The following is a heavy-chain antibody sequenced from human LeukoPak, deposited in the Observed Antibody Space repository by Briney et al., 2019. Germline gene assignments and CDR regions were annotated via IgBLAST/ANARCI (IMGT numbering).Heavy chain of an antibody. CDR3: AREFSSSWYSTLELIPGGY. D-gene: IGHD6-13*01. CDR1: GFTFRSYS. Sequence: GGSLRLSCAASGFTFRSYSMNWLRQAPGKGLEWVSSISSSSSYIYYADSVKGRFTISRDNAKNSLYLQMNSLRAEDTAVYYCAREFSSSWYSTLELIPGGYWGQGTLVTVSS. CDR2: ISSSSSYI. J-gene: IGHJ4*02. V-gene: IGHV3-21*01.